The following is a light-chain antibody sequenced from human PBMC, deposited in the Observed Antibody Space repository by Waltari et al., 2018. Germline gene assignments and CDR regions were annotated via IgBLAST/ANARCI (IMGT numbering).Light chain of an antibody. CDR2: GAS. CDR3: QQYNSWPRT. V-gene: IGKV3-15*01. Sequence: EIVMTQSPATLSLSPGERATLPCRASQSVSNNLAWYQQKPGQAPSLLIYGASARATGIPARFSGSGSGTEFILTISSLQSEDFAVYYCQQYNSWPRTFGQGTKVEIK. CDR1: QSVSNN. J-gene: IGKJ1*01.